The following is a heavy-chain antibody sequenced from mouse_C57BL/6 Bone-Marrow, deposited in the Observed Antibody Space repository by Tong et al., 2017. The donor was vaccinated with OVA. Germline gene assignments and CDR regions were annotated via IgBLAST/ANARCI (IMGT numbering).Heavy chain of an antibody. D-gene: IGHD2-3*01. J-gene: IGHJ2*01. V-gene: IGHV10-1*02. CDR2: IRSKSNNYAT. CDR3: LSYDGYYPSDY. Sequence: EVQLQESGGGLVQPKGSLKLSCAASGFTFNTYAMNWVRQAPGKGLEWVARIRSKSNNYATYYADSVKDRFTISRDDSQSMLYRQMNNLKTEDTAMYYCLSYDGYYPSDYWGQGTTLTVSS. CDR1: GFTFNTYA.